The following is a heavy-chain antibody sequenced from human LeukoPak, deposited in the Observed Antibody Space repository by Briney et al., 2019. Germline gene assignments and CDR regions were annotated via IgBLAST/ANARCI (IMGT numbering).Heavy chain of an antibody. D-gene: IGHD3-16*01. CDR3: ARQMGVGVWALDY. CDR1: GGSISTGNYW. Sequence: PSETLSLTCDVSGGSISTGNYWWGWLRQPPGKGLEWIGIIFHTGKTHDNPSLKSRVSMSVDTSKNHFSLRLSAVTAADTAVYYCARQMGVGVWALDYWGQGALVTVSS. CDR2: IFHTGKT. J-gene: IGHJ4*02. V-gene: IGHV4-39*01.